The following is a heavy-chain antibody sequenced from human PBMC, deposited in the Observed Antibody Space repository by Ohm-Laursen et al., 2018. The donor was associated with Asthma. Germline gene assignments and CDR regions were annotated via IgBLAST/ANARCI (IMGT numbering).Heavy chain of an antibody. V-gene: IGHV4-59*01. CDR1: GGSISSYY. J-gene: IGHJ5*02. Sequence: GTLSLTWTVSGGSISSYYWSWIRQPPGKGLEWIGYIYYSGSTYYNPSLKSRVTISLDTSKRQFSLSLNSASAADTAVYYCARGVVSRTSPNWFDPWGQGTLVTVSS. CDR2: IYYSGST. CDR3: ARGVVSRTSPNWFDP. D-gene: IGHD2-8*01.